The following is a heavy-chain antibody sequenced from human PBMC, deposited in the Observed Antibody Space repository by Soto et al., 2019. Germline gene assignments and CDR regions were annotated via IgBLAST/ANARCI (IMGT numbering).Heavy chain of an antibody. J-gene: IGHJ4*02. D-gene: IGHD2-21*02. CDR3: ARDRASIVVVTAIGY. V-gene: IGHV3-33*01. CDR1: GFTFSSYG. Sequence: QVQLVESGGGVVQPGRSLRLSCAASGFTFSSYGMHWVRQAPGKGLEWVAVIWYDGSSKYYADSVKGRFTISRDNSKNTLYLQMNSLRAEDTAVYYCARDRASIVVVTAIGYWGQGTLVTVSS. CDR2: IWYDGSSK.